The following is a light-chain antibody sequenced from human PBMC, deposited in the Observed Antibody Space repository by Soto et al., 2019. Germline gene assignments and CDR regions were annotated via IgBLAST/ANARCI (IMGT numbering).Light chain of an antibody. CDR3: MQALQTPLT. CDR1: QXLLHSNGYNY. Sequence: DIVMTQSPLSLPVTPVEPASISFMSSQXLLHSNGYNYLDWYLQKPGQSPQLLIYLGSNRASGVPDRFSGSGSGTDFTLKISRVEAEDVGVYYCMQALQTPLTFGGGTKVDIK. CDR2: LGS. J-gene: IGKJ4*01. V-gene: IGKV2-28*01.